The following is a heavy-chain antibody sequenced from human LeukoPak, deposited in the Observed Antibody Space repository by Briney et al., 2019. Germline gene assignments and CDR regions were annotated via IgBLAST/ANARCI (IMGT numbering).Heavy chain of an antibody. CDR2: INAGDGNT. D-gene: IGHD6-13*01. J-gene: IGHJ4*02. V-gene: IGHV1-3*01. CDR1: GYTFSSYA. Sequence: ASVKVSCKASGYTFSSYAMHWVRQAPGQGLEWMGWINAGDGNTKYSEKFQGRVTITRDTSASTAYLELSSLRSEDTAVYYCANCIAAAGGGCDYWGQGTLVTVSS. CDR3: ANCIAAAGGGCDY.